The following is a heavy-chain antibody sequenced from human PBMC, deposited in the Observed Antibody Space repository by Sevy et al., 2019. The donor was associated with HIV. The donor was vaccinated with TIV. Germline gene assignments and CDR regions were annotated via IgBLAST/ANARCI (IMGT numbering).Heavy chain of an antibody. CDR1: GFSLNNYW. CDR2: IKDDGSEK. D-gene: IGHD3-16*01. V-gene: IGHV3-7*01. Sequence: GGSLRLSCVASGFSLNNYWMNWVRQAPGKGLEWVANIKDDGSEKYYVGSVKGRFTISRDDAENSLFLQMNRLRVEDTAVYYCAKFKKRPHVWLPGGLDVWGQGTTVTVSS. CDR3: AKFKKRPHVWLPGGLDV. J-gene: IGHJ6*02.